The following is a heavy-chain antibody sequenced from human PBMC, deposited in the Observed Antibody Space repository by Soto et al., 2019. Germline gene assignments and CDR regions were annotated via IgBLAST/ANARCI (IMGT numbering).Heavy chain of an antibody. D-gene: IGHD2-15*01. J-gene: IGHJ6*02. Sequence: QITLKESGPTLVKPTQTLTLTCTFSGFSLTTSGVGVGWIRQPPGKALEWLAVIYWDDEKRYSPSLKSRFTITKDPSKNQVVLTMTNMDPVDTATYYCAHTIFRYSFYYYYGTDVWGQGTTVTVSS. CDR1: GFSLTTSGVG. CDR2: IYWDDEK. CDR3: AHTIFRYSFYYYYGTDV. V-gene: IGHV2-5*02.